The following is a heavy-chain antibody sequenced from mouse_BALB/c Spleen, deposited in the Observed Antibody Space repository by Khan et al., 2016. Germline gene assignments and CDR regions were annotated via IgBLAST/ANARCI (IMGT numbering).Heavy chain of an antibody. CDR2: ISYSGTT. CDR1: GDSITSGY. D-gene: IGHD2-3*01. J-gene: IGHJ2*01. Sequence: EVQLQESGPSLLKPSQTLSLTCSVTGDSITSGYWNWIRKFPGNKLEYMGYISYSGTTFYNPPLKRRISITRDTSKNQYYMQLNSVTTEDTATYYCASYDGYNFDYWGQGTTLTVSS. V-gene: IGHV3-8*02. CDR3: ASYDGYNFDY.